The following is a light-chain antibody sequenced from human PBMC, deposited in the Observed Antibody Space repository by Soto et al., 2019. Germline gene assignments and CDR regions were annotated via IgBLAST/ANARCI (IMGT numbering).Light chain of an antibody. CDR3: AAWDDSLSGHGV. V-gene: IGLV1-47*01. CDR1: SSNIGSNY. J-gene: IGLJ3*02. CDR2: RNN. Sequence: QSVLTQPPSASGTPGQGVTISCSGSSSNIGSNYVYWYQQLPGTAPKLLIYRNNQRPSGVPDRFSGSKSGTSASLAISGLRSDDEADYYCAAWDDSLSGHGVFGGGTKLTVL.